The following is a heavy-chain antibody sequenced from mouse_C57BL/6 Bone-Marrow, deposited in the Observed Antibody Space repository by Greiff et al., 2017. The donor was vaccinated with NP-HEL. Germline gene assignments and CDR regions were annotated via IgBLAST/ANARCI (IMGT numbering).Heavy chain of an antibody. CDR2: INYDGSST. J-gene: IGHJ1*03. V-gene: IGHV5-16*01. Sequence: EVQLVESEGGLVQPGSSMKLSCTASGFTFSDYYMDWVRQVPEKGLEWVANINYDGSSTYYLDSLKSRFIISRDNAKNILYLQMSSLKSEDTATYYCARYGSSYGYFDVWGTGTTVTVSS. D-gene: IGHD1-1*01. CDR1: GFTFSDYY. CDR3: ARYGSSYGYFDV.